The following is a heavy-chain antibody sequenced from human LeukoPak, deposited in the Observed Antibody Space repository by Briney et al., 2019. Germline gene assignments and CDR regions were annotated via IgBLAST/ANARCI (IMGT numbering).Heavy chain of an antibody. D-gene: IGHD1-26*01. CDR1: GFLFSSYT. J-gene: IGHJ4*02. CDR2: ISGKSNYI. CDR3: ARGATYAYYQDY. V-gene: IGHV3-21*01. Sequence: GGSLRLSCTGSGFLFSSYTMNWVRQAPGRGLDWVSSISGKSNYIYDADSVKGRFTISRDNSKNTLYLQMNSLRAEDTAVYYCARGATYAYYQDYWGQGTLVTVSS.